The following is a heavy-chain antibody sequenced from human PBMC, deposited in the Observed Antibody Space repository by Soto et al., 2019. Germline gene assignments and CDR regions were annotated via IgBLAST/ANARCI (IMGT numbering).Heavy chain of an antibody. V-gene: IGHV4-59*08. Sequence: SETLSLTCPVAGGSISSYYWSWIRQPPGKGLEWIGYIYYSGSTNYNPSLKSRVSISVDTSKNQFSLKLSSVTAAGTAVYYCARQVGGWAPWYFDYWGQGTLVTVSS. CDR2: IYYSGST. J-gene: IGHJ4*02. CDR1: GGSISSYY. D-gene: IGHD6-19*01. CDR3: ARQVGGWAPWYFDY.